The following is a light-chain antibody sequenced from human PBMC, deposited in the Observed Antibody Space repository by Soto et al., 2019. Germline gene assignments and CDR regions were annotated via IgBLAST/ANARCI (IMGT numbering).Light chain of an antibody. Sequence: EIVLTQSPATLSVSPGERATLSCRASQSVSSDFAWYQQTPGQAPRLLIYAASTRATGIPARFSGSGSGTDFTLTISSLESEDFAVYYCQQRSNWPPLTFGGGTRWISN. J-gene: IGKJ4*01. CDR3: QQRSNWPPLT. CDR1: QSVSSD. V-gene: IGKV3-11*01. CDR2: AAS.